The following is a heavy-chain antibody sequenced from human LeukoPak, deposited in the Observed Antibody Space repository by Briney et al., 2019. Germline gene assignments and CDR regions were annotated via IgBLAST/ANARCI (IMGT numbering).Heavy chain of an antibody. D-gene: IGHD6-19*01. CDR1: GGSVSSGSYY. V-gene: IGHV4-61*01. J-gene: IGHJ4*02. CDR2: IYYSGST. CDR3: ARTYSSGWRLFDY. Sequence: SETLSLTCTASGGSVSSGSYYWSWIRQPPGKGPEWIGYIYYSGSTNYNPSLKSRVTISVDTSKNQFSLKLSSVTAADTAVYYCARTYSSGWRLFDYWGQGTLVTVSS.